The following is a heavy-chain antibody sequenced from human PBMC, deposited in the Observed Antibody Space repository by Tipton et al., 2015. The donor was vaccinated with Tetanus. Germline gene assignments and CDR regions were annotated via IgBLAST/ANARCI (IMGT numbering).Heavy chain of an antibody. CDR2: IYSGGST. J-gene: IGHJ6*02. CDR1: GFTVSSNY. Sequence: VQLVQSGGGLIQPGGSLRLSCAASGFTVSSNYMSWVRQAPGKGLEWVSVIYSGGSTYYADSVKGRFTISRDNSKNTLYLQMNSRGAEDTAVYYCARGGLGSSPGDYYYGMDVWGQGTTVTVSS. V-gene: IGHV3-53*01. CDR3: ARGGLGSSPGDYYYGMDV. D-gene: IGHD6-6*01.